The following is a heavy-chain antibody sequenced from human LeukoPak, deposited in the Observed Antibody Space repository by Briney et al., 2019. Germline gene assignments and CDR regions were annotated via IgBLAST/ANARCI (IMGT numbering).Heavy chain of an antibody. CDR3: ARDMDSGPDFFDY. V-gene: IGHV1-2*02. D-gene: IGHD1-26*01. CDR2: INPNSGGT. J-gene: IGHJ4*02. Sequence: ASVTVSCKASGYTFTDYYMHWVRQAPGHGLEWMGWINPNSGGTDHAQKFQGRVTMTRDTSISTAYMELSRLRSDDTAVYYCARDMDSGPDFFDYWGLGTLVTVSS. CDR1: GYTFTDYY.